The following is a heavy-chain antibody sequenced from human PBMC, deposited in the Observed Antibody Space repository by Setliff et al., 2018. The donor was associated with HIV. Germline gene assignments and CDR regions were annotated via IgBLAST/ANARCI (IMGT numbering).Heavy chain of an antibody. Sequence: SETLSLTCTVSGGSISSGGYYWSWIRQHPGKGLEWIGYIHYSGSTYYNPSLKSRATISVDMSKNQFSLRLSSVTAADTAVYYCIIAYSSGWLAPMGFDSWGQGTLVTVSS. CDR1: GGSISSGGYY. D-gene: IGHD6-19*01. J-gene: IGHJ4*02. CDR3: IIAYSSGWLAPMGFDS. V-gene: IGHV4-31*08. CDR2: IHYSGST.